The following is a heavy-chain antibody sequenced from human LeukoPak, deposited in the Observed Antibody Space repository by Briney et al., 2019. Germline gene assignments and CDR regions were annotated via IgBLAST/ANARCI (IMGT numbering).Heavy chain of an antibody. V-gene: IGHV3-48*03. CDR3: ARTYYDFWSGYYSHEGNPFDY. Sequence: GGSLRLSCAASGFTFSSYEMHWVRQAPGKGLEWVSYISSSGSTIYYADSVKGRFTISRDNAKNSLYLEMNSLRAEDTAVYYCARTYYDFWSGYYSHEGNPFDYWGQGTLVTVSS. D-gene: IGHD3-3*01. CDR2: ISSSGSTI. J-gene: IGHJ4*02. CDR1: GFTFSSYE.